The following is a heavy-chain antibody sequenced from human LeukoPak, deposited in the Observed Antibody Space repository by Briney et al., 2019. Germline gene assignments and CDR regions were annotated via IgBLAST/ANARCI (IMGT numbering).Heavy chain of an antibody. CDR1: GGSLSGYS. CDR2: INHSGST. D-gene: IGHD3-22*01. CDR3: AKSNGYGLIDI. J-gene: IGHJ3*02. Sequence: SETLSLTCAVYGGSLSGYSWSWIRQPPGKGLEWIGEINHSGSTNYNPSLKSRVTISVDTSKNQFSLRLSSVTAADTAVYYCAKSNGYGLIDIWGQGTMVTVSS. V-gene: IGHV4-34*01.